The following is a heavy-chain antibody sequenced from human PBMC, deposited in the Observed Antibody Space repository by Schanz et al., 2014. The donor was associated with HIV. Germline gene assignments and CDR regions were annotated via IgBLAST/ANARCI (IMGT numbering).Heavy chain of an antibody. CDR3: ARGGSPEEEVVEPAAIGAA. CDR1: GFTFSSFT. V-gene: IGHV3-21*02. J-gene: IGHJ5*02. Sequence: EVQLMESGGGQVKPGGSLRLTCSASGFTFSSFTFHWVRQAPGKGLEWVSSISAYSNSIHYEDSVKGRFTISRDNARNNLVLQMNRLRVDDSAVYYCARGGSPEEEVVEPAAIGAAWGQGTLVTVSS. CDR2: ISAYSNSI. D-gene: IGHD2-2*02.